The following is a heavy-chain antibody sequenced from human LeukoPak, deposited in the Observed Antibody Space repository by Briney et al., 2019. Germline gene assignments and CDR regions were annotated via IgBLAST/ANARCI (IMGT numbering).Heavy chain of an antibody. V-gene: IGHV3-48*01. J-gene: IGHJ4*02. CDR3: AREPSYTSSWYTSCDY. D-gene: IGHD6-13*01. Sequence: GGSLRLSCAASGFTFDDYGMNWVRQAPGKGLEWVSYITLSSSTIYYADSVKGRFTISRDNAKNSVYLQMDSLRAADTAVYYCAREPSYTSSWYTSCDYWGQGTLVTVSS. CDR2: ITLSSSTI. CDR1: GFTFDDYG.